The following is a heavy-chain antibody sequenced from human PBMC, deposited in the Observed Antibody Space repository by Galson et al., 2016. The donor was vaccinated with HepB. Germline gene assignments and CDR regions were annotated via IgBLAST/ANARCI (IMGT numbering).Heavy chain of an antibody. V-gene: IGHV3-53*01. CDR2: IYSDGST. CDR3: ARDPYYYDSRGYTTGFDV. D-gene: IGHD3-22*01. J-gene: IGHJ3*01. Sequence: SCAASGFIVNNNYMNWVRQAPGKGLEWVSVIYSDGSTYYADSVKGRFTISGDNSKNMLYLQMNTLRAEDTAVYYCARDPYYYDSRGYTTGFDVWGQGTMVTGSS. CDR1: GFIVNNNY.